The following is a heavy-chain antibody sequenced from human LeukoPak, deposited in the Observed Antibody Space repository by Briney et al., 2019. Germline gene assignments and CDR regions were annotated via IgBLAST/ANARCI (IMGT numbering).Heavy chain of an antibody. CDR1: GYSISSGYY. CDR2: IYHSGST. Sequence: SETLSLTCTVSGYSISSGYYWGWIRQPPGKGLEWIGSIYHSGSTYYNPSLKSRVTISVDTSKNQFSLKLSSVTAADTAVYYCARGGFYYEVAYWGRGILVTVSS. V-gene: IGHV4-38-2*02. J-gene: IGHJ4*02. CDR3: ARGGFYYEVAY. D-gene: IGHD3-22*01.